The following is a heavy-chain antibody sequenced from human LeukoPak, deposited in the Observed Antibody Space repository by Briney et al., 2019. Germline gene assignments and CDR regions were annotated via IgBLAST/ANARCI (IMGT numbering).Heavy chain of an antibody. V-gene: IGHV3-23*01. CDR1: GFTFSSYA. CDR3: AKSPARIAARHFDY. CDR2: ISGSGGST. D-gene: IGHD6-6*01. Sequence: PGGSLRLSCAASGFTFSSYAMSWVRQAPGKGLEWVSAISGSGGSTYYADSVKVRFTISRDNSKNTLYLQMNSLRAEDTAVYCCAKSPARIAARHFDYWGQGTLVSVSS. J-gene: IGHJ4*02.